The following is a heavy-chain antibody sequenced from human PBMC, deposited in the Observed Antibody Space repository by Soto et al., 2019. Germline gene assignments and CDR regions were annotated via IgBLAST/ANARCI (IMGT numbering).Heavy chain of an antibody. J-gene: IGHJ4*02. Sequence: QVQLQESGPGLGRPSGPRSLTGAFPGGSFTVNTWWTWSRQPPGQGLEWIGEIYRTGSTNYNPSLKSRVTISLDKSENQFSLKVTSLTAADTAVYYCASRDPGTSVDYWGQGTLVTVSS. D-gene: IGHD1-7*01. CDR1: GGSFTVNTW. CDR2: IYRTGST. CDR3: ASRDPGTSVDY. V-gene: IGHV4-4*02.